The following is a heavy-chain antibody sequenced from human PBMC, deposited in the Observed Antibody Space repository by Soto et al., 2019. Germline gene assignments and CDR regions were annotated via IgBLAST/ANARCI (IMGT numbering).Heavy chain of an antibody. V-gene: IGHV3-21*01. J-gene: IGHJ5*02. CDR1: GFTFSSYS. CDR3: ARDRRAANWFDP. CDR2: ISSSSSYI. Sequence: GGSLRLSCAASGFTFSSYSMNWVRQAPGKGLEWVSSISSSSSYIYYADSVKGRFTISRDNAKNSLYLQMNSLRAEDTAVYYCARDRRAANWFDPWGQGTLVTAPQ.